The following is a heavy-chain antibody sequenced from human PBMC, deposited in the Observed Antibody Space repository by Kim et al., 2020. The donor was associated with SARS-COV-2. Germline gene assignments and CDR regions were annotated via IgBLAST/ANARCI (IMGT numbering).Heavy chain of an antibody. Sequence: GGSLRLSCGASGFTFTTYYMSWVRQAPGKGLVWVSHMINHGRVTIYADSVKGRFAFSRDNSKNALFLQMNSLRTEGTAVYHCTGHARAMTYNMGVYDAFDIWGQGTVVTVSS. CDR3: TGHARAMTYNMGVYDAFDI. CDR1: GFTFTTYY. D-gene: IGHD6-13*01. CDR2: MINHGRVT. V-gene: IGHV3-74*01. J-gene: IGHJ3*02.